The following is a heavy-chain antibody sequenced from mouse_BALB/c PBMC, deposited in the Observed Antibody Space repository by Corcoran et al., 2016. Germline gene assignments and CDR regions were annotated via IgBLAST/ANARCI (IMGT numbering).Heavy chain of an antibody. CDR2: IDPANGNT. V-gene: IGHV14-3*02. D-gene: IGHD1-1*02. Sequence: EVQLQQSGAELVKPGASVKLSCTASGFNIKDTYMHWVKQRPEQGLEWIGRIDPANGNTRYDPKLQGKATITADTSSNTAYLQLSSLTSEDTAVYYCAIWDWYFDVWGAGTTVTVSP. CDR3: AIWDWYFDV. CDR1: GFNIKDTY. J-gene: IGHJ1*01.